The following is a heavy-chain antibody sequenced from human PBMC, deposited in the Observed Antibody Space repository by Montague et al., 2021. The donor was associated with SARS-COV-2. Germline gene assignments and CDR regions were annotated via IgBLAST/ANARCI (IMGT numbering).Heavy chain of an antibody. CDR3: ARGISATNK. CDR2: TYYRSKWYN. CDR1: GDSVSSNTAA. D-gene: IGHD6-13*01. Sequence: CAISGDSVSSNTAAWNWIRQSPSRGLEWLGRTYYRSKWYNDYAVSGKSRISINADTSKNQFSLQLNSVTPEDTAVYYCARGISATNKWGQGTLVTVSS. V-gene: IGHV6-1*01. J-gene: IGHJ4*02.